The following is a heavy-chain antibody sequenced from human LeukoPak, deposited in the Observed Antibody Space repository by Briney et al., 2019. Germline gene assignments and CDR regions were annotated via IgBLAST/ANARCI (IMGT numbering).Heavy chain of an antibody. CDR3: ARRVDIVVVPAAPYNWFDP. CDR2: INQSGNS. Sequence: SSETLSLTCDVNGGSLSGSYWSWIRQSPEKGLEWIGEINQSGNSNYNPSLKSRVTISVDTSKNQFSLKLSSVTAADTAVYYCARRVDIVVVPAAPYNWFDPWGQGTLVTVSS. D-gene: IGHD2-2*01. CDR1: GGSLSGSY. V-gene: IGHV4-34*01. J-gene: IGHJ5*02.